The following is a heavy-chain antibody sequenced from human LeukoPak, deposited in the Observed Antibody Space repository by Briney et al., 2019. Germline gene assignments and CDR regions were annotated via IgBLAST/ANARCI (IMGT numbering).Heavy chain of an antibody. CDR2: ISSSGSTI. V-gene: IGHV3-48*04. Sequence: GGSLRLSCAASGFTFSTYGMSWVRQAPGRGLEWVSYISSSGSTIYYADSVKGRFTISRDNAKNSLYLQMNSLRAEDTAVYYCARDQGVAGTRGDYWGQGTLVTVSS. CDR1: GFTFSTYG. D-gene: IGHD6-19*01. CDR3: ARDQGVAGTRGDY. J-gene: IGHJ4*02.